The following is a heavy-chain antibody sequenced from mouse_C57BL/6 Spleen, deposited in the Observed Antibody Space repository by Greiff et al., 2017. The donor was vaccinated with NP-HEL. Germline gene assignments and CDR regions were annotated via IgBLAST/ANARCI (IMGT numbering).Heavy chain of an antibody. J-gene: IGHJ2*01. Sequence: VQLQQSGAELVKPGASVKISCKASGYSFSSYWMNWVKQRPGKGLEWIGQIYPGDGDTNYNGKLKGKAKLTADKSSSTAYMQLSSLTFEVSAFYFCPSGRFFPTRYWAQRTPATVSS. CDR2: IYPGDGDT. D-gene: IGHD1-1*01. V-gene: IGHV1-80*01. CDR1: GYSFSSYW. CDR3: PSGRFFPTRY.